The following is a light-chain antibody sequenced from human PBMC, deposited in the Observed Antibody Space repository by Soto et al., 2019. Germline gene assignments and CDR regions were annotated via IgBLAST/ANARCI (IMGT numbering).Light chain of an antibody. CDR1: QSSSTW. CDR2: KAS. Sequence: DIQMTQSPSTLSASVGDRVTITCRASQSSSTWLAWYQQKPGKAPKRLVYKASSLESEVPSTFSGSGSAAEFTRNTSSLHPDNVATYYDQQYYSYPWTFGQGTKVEIK. CDR3: QQYYSYPWT. J-gene: IGKJ1*01. V-gene: IGKV1-5*03.